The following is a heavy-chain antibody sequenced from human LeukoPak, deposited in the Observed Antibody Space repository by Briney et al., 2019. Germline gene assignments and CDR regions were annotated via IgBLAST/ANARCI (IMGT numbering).Heavy chain of an antibody. CDR2: ISGSGGST. CDR1: GFTFSSYA. V-gene: IGHV3-23*01. CDR3: AKIVVVSAAGFDP. D-gene: IGHD2-2*01. Sequence: PGGSLRLSCAASGFTFSSYAMSWVRQAPGKGLEWVSSISGSGGSTYYADSVKGRLTISRDNSKNTVDLQMNSLRAEDTAVYYCAKIVVVSAAGFDPWGQGTLVTVSS. J-gene: IGHJ5*02.